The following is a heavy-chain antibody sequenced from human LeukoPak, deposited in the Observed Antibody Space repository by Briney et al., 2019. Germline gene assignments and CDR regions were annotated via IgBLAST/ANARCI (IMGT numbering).Heavy chain of an antibody. J-gene: IGHJ4*02. CDR2: IHTNGRT. CDR1: GDYISSYY. V-gene: IGHV4-4*09. D-gene: IGHD3-10*01. Sequence: SETLSLTCTVSGDYISSYYWSWIRQTPGKGLEWIGYIHTNGRTNYSPSLKSRVTMSVDSSKNQLSLMLSSVTAADTAVYYCTRRAPTSYGHYLDSWGQGTLVTVSS. CDR3: TRRAPTSYGHYLDS.